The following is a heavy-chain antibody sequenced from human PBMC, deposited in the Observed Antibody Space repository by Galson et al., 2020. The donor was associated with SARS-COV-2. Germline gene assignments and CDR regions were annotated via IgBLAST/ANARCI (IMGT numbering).Heavy chain of an antibody. J-gene: IGHJ4*02. D-gene: IGHD5-12*01. CDR3: AKVGLWVETATIGGYDY. CDR2: ISGSGDNT. Sequence: GGSLRLSCAASGFTFNNYAMSWVRQAPGKGLEWVSAISGSGDNTYYADSVKGRFTISRDNSKNTLYLQMNSLRAEDTAVYYCAKVGLWVETATIGGYDYWGQGTLVTVSS. V-gene: IGHV3-23*01. CDR1: GFTFNNYA.